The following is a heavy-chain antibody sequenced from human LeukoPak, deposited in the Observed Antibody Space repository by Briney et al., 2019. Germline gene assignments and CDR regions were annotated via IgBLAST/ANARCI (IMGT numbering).Heavy chain of an antibody. D-gene: IGHD2-15*01. V-gene: IGHV1-2*02. J-gene: IGHJ4*02. Sequence: ASVKVSCKASGYTFTGYYMHWVRQAPGQGLEWMGWINPNSGDTKYAQKFQGRVTMTRDTSISTAYMELSRLRSDDTAVYYCARDCSGGSCYDYWGQGTLVTVSS. CDR2: INPNSGDT. CDR1: GYTFTGYY. CDR3: ARDCSGGSCYDY.